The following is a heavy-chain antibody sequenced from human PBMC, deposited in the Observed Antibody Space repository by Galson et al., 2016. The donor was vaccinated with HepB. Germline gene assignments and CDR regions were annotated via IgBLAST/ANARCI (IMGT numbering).Heavy chain of an antibody. CDR3: GRRRGGFPDY. Sequence: SETLSLTCIVSGASISSTYYYWGWIRQPPGKGLEWLGSIDFSRRTYYNPSLKSRVTISVDTSKNQFSLKLKSVTAADPAVYYCGRRRGGFPDYWGQGTLVTVSS. V-gene: IGHV4-39*01. J-gene: IGHJ4*02. D-gene: IGHD2/OR15-2a*01. CDR1: GASISSTYYY. CDR2: IDFSRRT.